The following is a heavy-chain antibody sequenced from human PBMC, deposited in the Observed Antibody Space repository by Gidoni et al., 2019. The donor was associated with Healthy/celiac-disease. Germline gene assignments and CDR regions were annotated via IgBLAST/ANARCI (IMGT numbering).Heavy chain of an antibody. CDR2: ISSNVGST. Sequence: EVQLVESGGGLVQPGGSLRLSCSASGFTFSSYAMHWVRQAPGKGLEYVSAISSNVGSTYYADSVKGIFTISRDNSKNTLYLQMSSLRAEDTAVYYCVKETYYYDSSGYPTFVYWGQGTLVTVSS. D-gene: IGHD3-22*01. CDR1: GFTFSSYA. V-gene: IGHV3-64D*06. J-gene: IGHJ4*02. CDR3: VKETYYYDSSGYPTFVY.